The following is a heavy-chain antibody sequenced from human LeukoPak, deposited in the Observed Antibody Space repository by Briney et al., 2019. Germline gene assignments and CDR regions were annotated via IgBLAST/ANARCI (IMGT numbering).Heavy chain of an antibody. V-gene: IGHV4-59*08. J-gene: IGHJ4*02. D-gene: IGHD6-6*01. CDR1: GGSISSYY. Sequence: PSETLCVTCTVSGGSISSYYWSWIRQPPGKGLEWIGYIYYSGSTNYNPSLKSRLTISVDTSKNQFSLKLSSVTAADTAVYYCARHPGSSSSVDYWGQGTLVTVS. CDR3: ARHPGSSSSVDY. CDR2: IYYSGST.